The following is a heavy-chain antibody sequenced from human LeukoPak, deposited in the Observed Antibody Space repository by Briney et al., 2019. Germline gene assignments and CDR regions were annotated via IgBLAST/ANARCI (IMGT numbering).Heavy chain of an antibody. CDR2: ISGSGGST. D-gene: IGHD3-3*01. V-gene: IGHV3-23*01. CDR1: GFTFSSYA. CDR3: AKADGYDFWSGYYIGTVY. J-gene: IGHJ4*02. Sequence: GGSLRLSCAASGFTFSSYAMSWVRQAPGKGLEWVSAISGSGGSTYYADSVKGRFTISRDNSKNTLYLQMNSLRAEDTAVYYCAKADGYDFWSGYYIGTVYWGQGTLVTVSS.